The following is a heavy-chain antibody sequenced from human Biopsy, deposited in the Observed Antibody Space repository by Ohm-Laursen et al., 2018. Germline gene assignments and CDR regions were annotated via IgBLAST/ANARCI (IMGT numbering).Heavy chain of an antibody. V-gene: IGHV1-69*06. CDR1: EGTFSNYG. CDR2: NIPILGTG. CDR3: ATKLTGYFHH. D-gene: IGHD3-9*01. J-gene: IGHJ1*01. Sequence: GSCEGSCKAPEGTFSNYGVNWVRQAPGQGLEWLGGNIPILGTGNYAQKFQDRVTVAANTSTSTATMELRSLRSDDTAVYYCATKLTGYFHHWGQGTLVIVSS.